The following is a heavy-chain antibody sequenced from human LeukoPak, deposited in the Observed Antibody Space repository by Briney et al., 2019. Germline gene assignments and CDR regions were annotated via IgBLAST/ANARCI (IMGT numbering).Heavy chain of an antibody. CDR3: AVVVIGFDY. CDR2: INPNSGGT. V-gene: IGHV1-2*06. D-gene: IGHD3-22*01. Sequence: GASVKVSCKASGYTFTGYYMHWVRQAPGQGLEWMGRINPNSGGTNYAQKFQGRVTMTRDTSTSTVYMELSSLRSEDTAVYYCAVVVIGFDYWGQGTLVTVSS. CDR1: GYTFTGYY. J-gene: IGHJ4*02.